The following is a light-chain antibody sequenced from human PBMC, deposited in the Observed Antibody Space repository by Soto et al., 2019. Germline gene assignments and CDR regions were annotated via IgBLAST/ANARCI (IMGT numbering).Light chain of an antibody. V-gene: IGKV3-15*01. CDR3: HQYNSGLRT. CDR2: GAS. J-gene: IGKJ1*01. CDR1: QSLATN. Sequence: IVMTQSPATLSMSPGDRATLSCSASQSLATNIAWYQQKPGQAPRLLIYGASIRATGVPARFTGNGSGTEFTLTIKSLQSEDFAVYYCHQYNSGLRTFGRVTRVE.